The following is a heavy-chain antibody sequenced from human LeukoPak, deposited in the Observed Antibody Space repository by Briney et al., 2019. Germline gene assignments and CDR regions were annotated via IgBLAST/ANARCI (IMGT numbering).Heavy chain of an antibody. V-gene: IGHV1-69*05. CDR1: GGTFSSYA. CDR2: IIPIFGTA. D-gene: IGHD3-22*01. Sequence: ASVKVSCKASGGTFSSYAISWVRQAPGQGLGWMGGIIPIFGTANYAQKFQGRVTITTDESTSTAYMELSSLRSEDTAVYYCAGNYYDSSENYYYYMDVWGKGTTVTVSS. CDR3: AGNYYDSSENYYYYMDV. J-gene: IGHJ6*03.